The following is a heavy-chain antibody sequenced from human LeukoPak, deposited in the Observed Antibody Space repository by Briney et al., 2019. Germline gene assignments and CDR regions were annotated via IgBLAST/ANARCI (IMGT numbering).Heavy chain of an antibody. CDR3: AKGVVVITGYFDY. CDR1: GFTFSDYY. J-gene: IGHJ4*02. V-gene: IGHV3-11*01. D-gene: IGHD3-22*01. Sequence: GGSLRLSCAASGFTFSDYYMSWIRQAPGKGLEWVSSFSGSGGSTYYADSVKGRFTISRDNAKNSLYLQMNSLRAEDTALYYCAKGVVVITGYFDYWGQGTLVTVSS. CDR2: FSGSGGST.